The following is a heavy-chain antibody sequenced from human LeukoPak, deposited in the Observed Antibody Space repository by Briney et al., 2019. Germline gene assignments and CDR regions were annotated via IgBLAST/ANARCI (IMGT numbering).Heavy chain of an antibody. Sequence: GSLRLSCAASGFTFSSYAMSWVRQPPGKGLEWIGSIYYSGSTYYNPSLKSRVTISVDTSKNQFSLKLSSVTAADTAVYYCARLGYYGSGSLVDYFDYWGQGTLVTVSS. J-gene: IGHJ4*02. CDR2: IYYSGST. D-gene: IGHD3-10*01. CDR1: GFTFSSYA. V-gene: IGHV4-39*01. CDR3: ARLGYYGSGSLVDYFDY.